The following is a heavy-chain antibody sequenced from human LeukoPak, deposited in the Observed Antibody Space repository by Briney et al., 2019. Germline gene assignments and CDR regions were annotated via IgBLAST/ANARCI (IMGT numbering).Heavy chain of an antibody. V-gene: IGHV4-34*01. Sequence: SETLSLTCAVYGGSFSGYYWSWIPQPPGKGLQWIGEINHRGSNNYNPSLKSRVTISVGTSKNQFSLKLSSVTAADTAVYYCARTANLPDWFDPWGQGTLVTVSS. D-gene: IGHD2-21*02. J-gene: IGHJ5*02. CDR2: INHRGSN. CDR3: ARTANLPDWFDP. CDR1: GGSFSGYY.